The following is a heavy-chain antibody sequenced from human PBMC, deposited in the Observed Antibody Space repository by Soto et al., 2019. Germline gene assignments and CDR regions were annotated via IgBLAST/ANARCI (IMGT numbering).Heavy chain of an antibody. J-gene: IGHJ3*02. D-gene: IGHD3-22*01. CDR3: ARYYYDSSGYYDAFDI. V-gene: IGHV3-74*01. CDR1: GFTFSSYW. CDR2: INSDGSST. Sequence: GGSLRLSCAASGFTFSSYWMHWVRQAPGKGLVWVSRINSDGSSTSYADSVKGRFTISRDNAKNTLYLQMNSLRAEDTAVYYCARYYYDSSGYYDAFDIWGQGTMVTVSS.